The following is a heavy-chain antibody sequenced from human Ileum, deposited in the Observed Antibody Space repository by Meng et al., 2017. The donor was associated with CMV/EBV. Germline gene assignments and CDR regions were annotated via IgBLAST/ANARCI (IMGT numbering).Heavy chain of an antibody. CDR2: INQDASDK. Sequence: GESLKISCAASGFTFSTYAMSWVRQAPGKGLEWVASINQDASDKYYLDSVKGRFTISRDNAKNTLYLQRNSLRADDTAVYYCARDSFPYSSDNWGQGTLVTVSS. J-gene: IGHJ4*02. D-gene: IGHD2-15*01. CDR1: GFTFSTYA. CDR3: ARDSFPYSSDN. V-gene: IGHV3-7*01.